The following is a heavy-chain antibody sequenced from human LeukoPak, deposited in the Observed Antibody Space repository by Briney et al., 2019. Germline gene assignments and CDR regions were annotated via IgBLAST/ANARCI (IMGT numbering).Heavy chain of an antibody. D-gene: IGHD1-20*01. CDR2: INPNSGGT. Sequence: ASVKVSCKASGYTFTGYYMHWVRQAPGQGLEWMGWINPNSGGTNYAQKFQGRVTMTRDTSISTAYMELSSLRSEDTAVYYCARGGITGTTFYYYYYMDVWGKGTTVTVSS. CDR3: ARGGITGTTFYYYYYMDV. CDR1: GYTFTGYY. J-gene: IGHJ6*03. V-gene: IGHV1-2*02.